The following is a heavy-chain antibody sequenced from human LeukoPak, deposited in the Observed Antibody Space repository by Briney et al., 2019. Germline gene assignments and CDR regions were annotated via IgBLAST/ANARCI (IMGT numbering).Heavy chain of an antibody. CDR2: MYYSGTT. CDR1: GGSLSSGVYY. D-gene: IGHD3-22*01. Sequence: SRTLSVTCTVSGGSLSSGVYYWSWIRQPPGKGLEWLAYMYYSGTTYYNPSLKSRVTMSADTSKNQLSLKLSSVTAADTAVYYCARPYYYDSRIDPWGQGILVTVSS. J-gene: IGHJ5*02. V-gene: IGHV4-30-4*01. CDR3: ARPYYYDSRIDP.